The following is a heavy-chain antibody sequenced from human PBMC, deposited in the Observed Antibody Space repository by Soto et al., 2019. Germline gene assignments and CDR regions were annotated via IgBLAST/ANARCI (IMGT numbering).Heavy chain of an antibody. CDR1: CASIRSYF. CDR2: IYIRGTT. D-gene: IGHD3-22*01. Sequence: SETLSLTCSVSCASIRSYFWSWVRQPAGQGLEWIGHIYIRGTTSYNPSLEGRVTLSLDTSKNQVSLVVTSVTATDTAVYYCARNPYVRGNYYFFDPWGPGTQV. CDR3: ARNPYVRGNYYFFDP. V-gene: IGHV4-4*07. J-gene: IGHJ5*02.